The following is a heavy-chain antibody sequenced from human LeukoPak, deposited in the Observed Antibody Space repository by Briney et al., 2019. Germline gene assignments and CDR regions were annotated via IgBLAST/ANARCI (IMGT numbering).Heavy chain of an antibody. CDR1: GFTFSSYW. Sequence: GGSLRLSCAASGFTFSSYWMHWVRQAPGKGLVWVSRINSDGSSTSYADSVKGRFTISRDNAKNTLYLQMNSLRAEDTAVYYRARRGRGGTTGFDYWGQGTLVTVSS. CDR3: ARRGRGGTTGFDY. J-gene: IGHJ4*02. D-gene: IGHD1-7*01. V-gene: IGHV3-74*01. CDR2: INSDGSST.